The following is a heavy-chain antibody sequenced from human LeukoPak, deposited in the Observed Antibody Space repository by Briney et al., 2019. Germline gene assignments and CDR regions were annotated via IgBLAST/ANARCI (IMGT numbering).Heavy chain of an antibody. CDR3: AREMGSSSYVLDV. CDR1: GFTFSDYW. D-gene: IGHD2-2*01. Sequence: GGFLRLSCAASGFTFSDYWMHWVRQAPGKGLMWVSRTNKEGTGTTYADSVRGRFTISRDNAKNTLLLQVNSLRAEDTGVYYCAREMGSSSYVLDVWGQGTMVTVSS. CDR2: TNKEGTGT. J-gene: IGHJ3*01. V-gene: IGHV3-74*01.